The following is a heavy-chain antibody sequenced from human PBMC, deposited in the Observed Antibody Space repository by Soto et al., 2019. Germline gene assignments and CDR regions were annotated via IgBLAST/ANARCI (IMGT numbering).Heavy chain of an antibody. V-gene: IGHV3-33*01. Sequence: SLRLSCAASGFAFSDFGMHWVRQAPGKGLEWVAVIYYDGSNKYYADSVRGRFTISRDNSKNTLYLQMNSLRAEDTAVYYCARKGDYSYGYIDYWGQGALVTVSS. D-gene: IGHD5-18*01. J-gene: IGHJ4*02. CDR1: GFAFSDFG. CDR3: ARKGDYSYGYIDY. CDR2: IYYDGSNK.